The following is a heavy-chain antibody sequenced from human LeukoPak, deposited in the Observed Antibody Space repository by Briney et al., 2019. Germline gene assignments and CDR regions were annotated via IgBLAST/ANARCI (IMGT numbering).Heavy chain of an antibody. D-gene: IGHD1-1*01. CDR2: IWYDGSNK. Sequence: GGSLRLSCAASGFTFSSYGMHWVRQAPGKGLEWVAVIWYDGSNKYYAASVKGRFTISRDNSKNTLYLQMNSLRAEDRAVYYCARDYLETNFDYWGQGTLVTVSS. CDR1: GFTFSSYG. CDR3: ARDYLETNFDY. V-gene: IGHV3-33*01. J-gene: IGHJ4*02.